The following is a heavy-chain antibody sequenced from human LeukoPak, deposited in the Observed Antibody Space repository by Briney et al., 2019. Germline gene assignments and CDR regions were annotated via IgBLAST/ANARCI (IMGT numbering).Heavy chain of an antibody. D-gene: IGHD2-2*01. CDR2: INTNTGNP. CDR1: GYTFTSYA. Sequence: GASVTVSCTASGYTFTSYAMNWVRQAPGQGLEWMGWINTNTGNPTYAQGFTGRFVFSLDTSVSTAYLQISSLKAEDTAVYYCARVYCSSTSCLSDYYYYGVDVWGQGTTVTVSS. J-gene: IGHJ6*02. CDR3: ARVYCSSTSCLSDYYYYGVDV. V-gene: IGHV7-4-1*02.